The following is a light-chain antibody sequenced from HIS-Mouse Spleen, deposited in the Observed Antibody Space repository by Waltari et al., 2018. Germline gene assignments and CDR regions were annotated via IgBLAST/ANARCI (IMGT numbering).Light chain of an antibody. CDR1: SSDVGGYNH. V-gene: IGLV2-14*01. CDR2: EVS. CDR3: SSYTSSSTLV. J-gene: IGLJ1*01. Sequence: QSALTQPASVSGSPGQSITISCTGTSSDVGGYNHVSWYQQQPGKAPKLMIYEVSNRPSGVSNRFSGSKSGNTASLTISGLQAEDEADYYCSSYTSSSTLVFGTGTKVTVL.